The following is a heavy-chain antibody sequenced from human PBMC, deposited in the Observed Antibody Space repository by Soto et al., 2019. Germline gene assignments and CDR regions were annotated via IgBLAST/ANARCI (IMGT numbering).Heavy chain of an antibody. J-gene: IGHJ6*02. V-gene: IGHV1-69*13. CDR1: GGTFSSYA. D-gene: IGHD6-13*01. Sequence: SVKVSCKASGGTFSSYAISWVLQAPGQGLEWMGGIIPIFGTANYAQKFQGRVTITADESTSTAYMELSSLRSEDTAVYYCARSYLKAAAFEYYYYGMDVWGQGTTVTVSS. CDR2: IIPIFGTA. CDR3: ARSYLKAAAFEYYYYGMDV.